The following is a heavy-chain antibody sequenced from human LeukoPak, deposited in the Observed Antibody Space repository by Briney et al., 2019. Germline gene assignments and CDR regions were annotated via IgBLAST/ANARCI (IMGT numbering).Heavy chain of an antibody. CDR2: IGGVGGDT. CDR1: GFTSGLTFGNYA. D-gene: IGHD3-10*01. Sequence: GGSLRLSCGASGFTSGLTFGNYAMSWVRQAPGKGLEWVATIGGVGGDTYYADTVNGRFTISRDNSKNTLNLQMNSLRAEDTAVYYCAKMSSYYYGSGSYPDYWGQGTLVTVSS. V-gene: IGHV3-23*01. CDR3: AKMSSYYYGSGSYPDY. J-gene: IGHJ4*02.